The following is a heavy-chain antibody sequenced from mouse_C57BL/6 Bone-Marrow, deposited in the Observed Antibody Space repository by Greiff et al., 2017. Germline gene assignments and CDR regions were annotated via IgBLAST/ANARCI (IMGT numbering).Heavy chain of an antibody. Sequence: QVQLQQSGAELVKPGASVKMSCKASGYTFTTYPIEWMKQNHGKSLEWIGNFHPYNDDTTYNEKFKGKATLTVEKSSSTVYLELSRLKSDDSAVYDCARGGNYGGYYFDYWGQGTTLTVSS. CDR3: ARGGNYGGYYFDY. CDR2: FHPYNDDT. V-gene: IGHV1-47*01. J-gene: IGHJ2*01. CDR1: GYTFTTYP. D-gene: IGHD2-1*01.